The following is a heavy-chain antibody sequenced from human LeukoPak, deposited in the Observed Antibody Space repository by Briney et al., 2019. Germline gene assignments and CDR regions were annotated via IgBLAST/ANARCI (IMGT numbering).Heavy chain of an antibody. CDR2: MNPNSGNT. V-gene: IGHV1-8*01. J-gene: IGHJ5*02. CDR1: GYTFTSYN. D-gene: IGHD2-8*01. CDR3: VRCRGEVGLMVYAIRGNWFDP. Sequence: ASVKVSCKASGYTFTSYNINWVRQATGQGLEWMGWMNPNSGNTGYAQKFQGRVTMTRNTSISTAYMELSSPRSADTAVYYCVRCRGEVGLMVYAIRGNWFDPWGQGTPVTVSS.